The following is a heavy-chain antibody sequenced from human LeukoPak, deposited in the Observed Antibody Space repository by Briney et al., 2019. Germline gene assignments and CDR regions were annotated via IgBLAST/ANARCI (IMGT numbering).Heavy chain of an antibody. D-gene: IGHD2-15*01. CDR2: IYSGGST. CDR1: GFTVSSNY. CDR3: ARVPEEYCSGGSCGSLDY. V-gene: IGHV3-53*01. Sequence: GGSLRLSCAASGFTVSSNYMSWVRQAPGKGLEWESVIYSGGSTYYADSVKGRFTISRDNSKNTLYLQMNSLRAEDTAVYYCARVPEEYCSGGSCGSLDYWGQGTLVTVSS. J-gene: IGHJ4*02.